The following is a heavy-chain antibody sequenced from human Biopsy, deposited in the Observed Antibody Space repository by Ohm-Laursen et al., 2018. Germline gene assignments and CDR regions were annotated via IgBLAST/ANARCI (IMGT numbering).Heavy chain of an antibody. V-gene: IGHV4-4*07. Sequence: SETLSLTCSVSGGSVEDYFWNWIRQPAGKGLEWIGRIYSTGRSSAYHPSFQRRVTMSLDTSNKQFSLKLTSVTAADTAVYYCARTPGVAVAGRFFDLWGRGTLVTVSS. CDR1: GGSVEDYF. J-gene: IGHJ2*01. D-gene: IGHD6-19*01. CDR2: IYSTGRSS. CDR3: ARTPGVAVAGRFFDL.